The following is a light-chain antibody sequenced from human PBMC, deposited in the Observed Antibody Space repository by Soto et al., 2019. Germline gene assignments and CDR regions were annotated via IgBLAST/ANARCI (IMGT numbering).Light chain of an antibody. CDR1: QSVSGAY. CDR2: DES. Sequence: ELVLTQSPGTLSLSPGDRATLSCRASQSVSGAYLAWYQQKTGQAPRLLIYDESNRATGIPDRLSGSGSGTDLTLTISRLEPEDFAVYYCQKRSNWPITCGQGTRLEIK. J-gene: IGKJ5*01. V-gene: IGKV3D-20*02. CDR3: QKRSNWPIT.